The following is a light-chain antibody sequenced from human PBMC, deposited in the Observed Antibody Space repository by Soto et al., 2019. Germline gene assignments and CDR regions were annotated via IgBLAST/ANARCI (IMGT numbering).Light chain of an antibody. CDR1: QSISGW. Sequence: DIQMTQSPSTLSASVGDRVTITCRASQSISGWLAWYQQKPGKAPKLLIYKASSLESGVPSSFSGSGSGTEFTLTISSLQPNDFAAFYCQQYNNYGTWTFGQGTKLEIK. V-gene: IGKV1-5*03. CDR3: QQYNNYGTWT. CDR2: KAS. J-gene: IGKJ1*01.